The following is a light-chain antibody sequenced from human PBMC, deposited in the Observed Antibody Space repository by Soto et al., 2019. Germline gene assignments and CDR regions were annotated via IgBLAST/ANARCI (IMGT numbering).Light chain of an antibody. CDR3: QVWDSSSDHLVV. J-gene: IGLJ2*01. CDR1: NMGSKS. Sequence: SYELTQPPSVSVAPGQTARITCGGNNMGSKSVHWYQQKPGQAPVLVVYDDSDQPSGIPERFSGSNSGNTATLTISRVEAGDEADYYCQVWDSSSDHLVVFGGGTKLTVL. CDR2: DDS. V-gene: IGLV3-21*02.